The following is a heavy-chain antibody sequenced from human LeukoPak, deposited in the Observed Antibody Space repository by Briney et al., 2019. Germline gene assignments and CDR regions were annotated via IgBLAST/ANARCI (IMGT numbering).Heavy chain of an antibody. CDR1: GFTFNTYT. V-gene: IGHV3-48*04. J-gene: IGHJ4*02. D-gene: IGHD1-20*01. CDR2: ISSSGSTI. Sequence: PGGSLRLSCAASGFTFNTYTMNWVRQAPGKGLEWVSYISSSGSTIYYADSVKGRFTISRDNAKNSLYLQMNSLRAEDTAVYYCAREGNWNDPLDYWGQGTLVTVSS. CDR3: AREGNWNDPLDY.